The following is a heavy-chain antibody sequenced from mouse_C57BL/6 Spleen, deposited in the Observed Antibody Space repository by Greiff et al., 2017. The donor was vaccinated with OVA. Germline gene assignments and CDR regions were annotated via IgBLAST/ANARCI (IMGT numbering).Heavy chain of an antibody. CDR3: ASPSFYYYYAGYCYFDF. Sequence: QVQLQQPGAELVRPGSSVKLSCKASGYTFTSYWMDWVKQRPGQGLEWIGNIYPSDSETHYNQKFKDKATLTVDKSTSPAYMTLSSLPSVDSAVYYCASPSFYYYYAGYCYFDFWGTGTSVTVSS. CDR2: IYPSDSET. J-gene: IGHJ1*03. D-gene: IGHD2-4*01. CDR1: GYTFTSYW. V-gene: IGHV1-61*01.